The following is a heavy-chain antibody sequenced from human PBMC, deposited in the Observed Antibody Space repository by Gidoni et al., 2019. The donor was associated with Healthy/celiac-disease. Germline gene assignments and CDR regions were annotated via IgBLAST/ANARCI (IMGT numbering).Heavy chain of an antibody. CDR1: GFTFSSYG. V-gene: IGHV3-30*18. CDR3: AKARFGYSNYAPFDY. D-gene: IGHD4-4*01. Sequence: QVQMVESGGGVVQPGRSLRLSCAASGFTFSSYGMHWVRQAPGKGLAWVAVISYDGSNKYYADAVKGRFTISRDNSKNALYLQMNSLGAEDTAVYYCAKARFGYSNYAPFDYWGQGTLVTVSS. CDR2: ISYDGSNK. J-gene: IGHJ4*02.